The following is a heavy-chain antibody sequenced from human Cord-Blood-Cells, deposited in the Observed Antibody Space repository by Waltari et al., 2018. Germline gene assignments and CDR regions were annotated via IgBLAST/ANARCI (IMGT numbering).Heavy chain of an antibody. Sequence: QVQLVQSGAEVKKPGSSVKVSCQASGATFSSYAISWVRQAPGQGLEWMGGIIPILGTANYAQKGQGRVTITADESTSTACMELSSLRSEDTAVYYCAINVITTVTTSWYYYYMDVWGKGTTVTVSS. CDR3: AINVITTVTTSWYYYYMDV. CDR1: GATFSSYA. CDR2: IIPILGTA. D-gene: IGHD4-4*01. V-gene: IGHV1-69*01. J-gene: IGHJ6*03.